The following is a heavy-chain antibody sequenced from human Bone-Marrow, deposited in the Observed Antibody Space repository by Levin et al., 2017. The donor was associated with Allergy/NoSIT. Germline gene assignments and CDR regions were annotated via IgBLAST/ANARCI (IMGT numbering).Heavy chain of an antibody. J-gene: IGHJ4*02. Sequence: SCVASGFIFDEYAMHWVRQAPGKGLEWVSGISWNSDNIGYADSVKGRFTISRDNAKNSLYLEMNSLRAEDTAFYYCAKGSYGSSGYYYDYWGQGTLVTVSS. D-gene: IGHD3-22*01. CDR3: AKGSYGSSGYYYDY. CDR1: GFIFDEYA. CDR2: ISWNSDNI. V-gene: IGHV3-9*01.